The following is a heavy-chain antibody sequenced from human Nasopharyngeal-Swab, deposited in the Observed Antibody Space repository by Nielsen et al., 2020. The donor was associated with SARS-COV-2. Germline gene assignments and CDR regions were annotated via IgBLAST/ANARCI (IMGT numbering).Heavy chain of an antibody. Sequence: GGSLRLSCKCSGYSFTSYWIGWVRQMPGKGLEWMGIIYPGDSDTRYSPSFQGQVTISADKSISTAYLQWSSLKASDTAMYYCARRYYGSGSRTSYFDLWGRGTLVTVSS. J-gene: IGHJ2*01. CDR1: GYSFTSYW. D-gene: IGHD3-10*01. CDR3: ARRYYGSGSRTSYFDL. V-gene: IGHV5-51*01. CDR2: IYPGDSDT.